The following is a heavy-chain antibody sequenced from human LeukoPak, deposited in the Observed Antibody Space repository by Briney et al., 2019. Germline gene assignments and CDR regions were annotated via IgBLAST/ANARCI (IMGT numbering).Heavy chain of an antibody. D-gene: IGHD4-17*01. J-gene: IGHJ4*02. CDR3: ARDLAPANYGDLEPLDS. V-gene: IGHV3-48*03. Sequence: GGSLRLSCAASGFTFRGYEMNWVRQAPGKGLEWISYICGRGKTIYYADSVKGRFTISRDDAKNFLYLQMDSLRAEDTAVYYCARDLAPANYGDLEPLDSWGQGTLVTVSS. CDR2: ICGRGKTI. CDR1: GFTFRGYE.